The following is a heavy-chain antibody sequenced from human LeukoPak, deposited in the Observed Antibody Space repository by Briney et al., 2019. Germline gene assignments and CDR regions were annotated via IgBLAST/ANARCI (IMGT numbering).Heavy chain of an antibody. Sequence: GGSLRLSCAASGFIFSNYGIHWVRQAPGKGLEWVSAITDAVGSTHYADSVKGRFTISSDNSKNTVYLQMNSLRPEDMAVYYCAKEIFSGLLYIDYWGQGTLVTVSS. CDR1: GFIFSNYG. D-gene: IGHD5-12*01. V-gene: IGHV3-23*01. CDR2: ITDAVGST. CDR3: AKEIFSGLLYIDY. J-gene: IGHJ4*02.